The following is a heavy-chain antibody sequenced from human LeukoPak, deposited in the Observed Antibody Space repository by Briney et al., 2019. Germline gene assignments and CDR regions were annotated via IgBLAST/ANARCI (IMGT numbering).Heavy chain of an antibody. D-gene: IGHD4-23*01. CDR1: GGSISSSSYY. CDR3: ASGNSWGGYYFDY. V-gene: IGHV4-39*01. CDR2: IYYSGST. Sequence: SETLSLTCTVSGGSISSSSYYWGWIRQPPGKGLEWIGSIYYSGSTYYNPSLKSRVTISGDTSKNQFSLKLSSVTAADTAVYYCASGNSWGGYYFDYWGQGTLVTVSS. J-gene: IGHJ4*02.